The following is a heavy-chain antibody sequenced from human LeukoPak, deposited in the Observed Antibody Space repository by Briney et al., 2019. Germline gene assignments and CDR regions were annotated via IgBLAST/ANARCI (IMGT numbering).Heavy chain of an antibody. J-gene: IGHJ6*02. CDR2: INPNSGGT. V-gene: IGHV1-2*02. D-gene: IGHD3-9*01. CDR1: GYTFTGYY. Sequence: APVKVSCKASGYTFTGYYMHWVRQAPGQGLEWMGWINPNSGGTNYAQKFQGRVTMTRDTSISTAYMELSRLRSDDTAVYYCARGLHYDILTVYYYYGMDVWGQGTTVTVSS. CDR3: ARGLHYDILTVYYYYGMDV.